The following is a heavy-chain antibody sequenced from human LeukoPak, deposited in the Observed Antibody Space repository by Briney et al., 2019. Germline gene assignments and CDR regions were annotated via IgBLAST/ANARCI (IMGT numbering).Heavy chain of an antibody. CDR2: INPDSGFT. CDR3: APTAEAYTSWWKV. J-gene: IGHJ4*02. Sequence: ASVKVSCKASGYRFTDDYMHWVRQAPGQGLEFMGWINPDSGFTNYAQKFKGRVTMTRDTSISTAYLEVRSLTSDDTAVYYCAPTAEAYTSWWKVWGQGTLVTVSS. CDR1: GYRFTDDY. D-gene: IGHD3-16*01. V-gene: IGHV1-2*02.